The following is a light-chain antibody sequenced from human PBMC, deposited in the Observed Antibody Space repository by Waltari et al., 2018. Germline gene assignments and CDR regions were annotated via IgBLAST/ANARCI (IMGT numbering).Light chain of an antibody. CDR1: SSNIGAGYD. CDR2: VNG. Sequence: QSVLTQPPSVSGAPGQRVPIPCTGSSSNIGAGYDVHGYQQLPGTAPKHLLFVNGNRPSGVPDRFSGSKSGTSASLAITGLQPEDEADYYCQSYDSSLTGSVFGGGTKVTVL. CDR3: QSYDSSLTGSV. V-gene: IGLV1-40*01. J-gene: IGLJ2*01.